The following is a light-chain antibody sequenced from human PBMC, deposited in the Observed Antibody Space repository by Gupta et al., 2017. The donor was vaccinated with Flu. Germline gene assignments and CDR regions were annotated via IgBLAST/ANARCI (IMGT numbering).Light chain of an antibody. CDR1: QCLLQSSGYNY. Sequence: VTPGGPASISCRSSQCLLQSSGYNYLDWYVQKPGQPPQLLIYLGSTRASGVPDRLSGSGSGTDFTLKTHKVEAEDVGVYFCMQALQTPLTFGGGTKVEIQ. CDR3: MQALQTPLT. J-gene: IGKJ4*01. V-gene: IGKV2-28*01. CDR2: LGS.